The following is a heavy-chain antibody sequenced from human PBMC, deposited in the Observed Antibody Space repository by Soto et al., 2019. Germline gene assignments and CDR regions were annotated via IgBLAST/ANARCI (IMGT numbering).Heavy chain of an antibody. J-gene: IGHJ6*02. V-gene: IGHV3-33*01. CDR2: IWYDGSNK. Sequence: GGSLRLSCAASGFTFSSYGMHWVRQAPGKGLEWVAVIWYDGSNKYYADSVKGRFTISRDNSKNTLYLQMNSLRAEDTAVYYCARGLGIAVAGRHYYYYGMDVWGQGTTVTVSS. CDR3: ARGLGIAVAGRHYYYYGMDV. D-gene: IGHD6-19*01. CDR1: GFTFSSYG.